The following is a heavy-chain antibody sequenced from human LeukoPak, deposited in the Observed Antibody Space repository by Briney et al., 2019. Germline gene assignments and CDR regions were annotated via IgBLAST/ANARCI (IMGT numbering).Heavy chain of an antibody. Sequence: LVKVSCKASGGTFSSYAISWVRQAPGQGLEWMGRIIPIFGIANYAQKFQGRVTITADKSTSTAYMELSSLRSEDTAVYYCARDRRVAARPGTYYYYYYGMDVWGQGTTVTVSS. D-gene: IGHD6-6*01. V-gene: IGHV1-69*04. CDR2: IIPIFGIA. CDR3: ARDRRVAARPGTYYYYYYGMDV. J-gene: IGHJ6*02. CDR1: GGTFSSYA.